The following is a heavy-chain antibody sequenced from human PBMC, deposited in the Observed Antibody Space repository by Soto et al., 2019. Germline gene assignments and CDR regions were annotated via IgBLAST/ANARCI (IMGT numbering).Heavy chain of an antibody. CDR2: IIPIFGTA. CDR1: GVTFSSYA. CDR3: ASNGEVDGYNYAFDI. J-gene: IGHJ3*02. Sequence: SVKVSCKASGVTFSSYAISWVRQAPGQGLEWMGGIIPIFGTANYAQKFQGRVTITADESTSTAYMELSSLRSEDTAVYYCASNGEVDGYNYAFDIWGQGTMVTVSS. V-gene: IGHV1-69*13. D-gene: IGHD5-12*01.